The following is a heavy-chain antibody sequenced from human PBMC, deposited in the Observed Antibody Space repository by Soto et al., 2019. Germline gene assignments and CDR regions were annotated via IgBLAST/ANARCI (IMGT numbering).Heavy chain of an antibody. CDR2: ISAHNGNT. Sequence: QVHLVQSGAEVKNPGASVKVSCKGSGYDFTTYGITWVRQAPGQGLEWMAWISAHNGNTNYAPNLQGRVTVTRDTPTSKAYIELRGLRSDDTAVYYCARGRYGDYWGQGALVTVSS. CDR3: ARGRYGDY. V-gene: IGHV1-18*01. J-gene: IGHJ4*02. D-gene: IGHD1-1*01. CDR1: GYDFTTYG.